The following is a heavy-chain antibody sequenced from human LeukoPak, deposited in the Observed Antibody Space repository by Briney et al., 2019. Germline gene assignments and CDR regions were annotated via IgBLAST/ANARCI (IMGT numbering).Heavy chain of an antibody. Sequence: LSLTCTVSGGSISSYYWSWIRQAPGKGLEWVSYISSSGSTIYYADSVKGRFTISRDNAKNSLYLQMNSLRAEDTAVYYCAREHLSVASDAFDIWGQGTMVTVSS. V-gene: IGHV3-11*01. D-gene: IGHD6-19*01. CDR1: GGSISSYY. CDR2: ISSSGSTI. CDR3: AREHLSVASDAFDI. J-gene: IGHJ3*02.